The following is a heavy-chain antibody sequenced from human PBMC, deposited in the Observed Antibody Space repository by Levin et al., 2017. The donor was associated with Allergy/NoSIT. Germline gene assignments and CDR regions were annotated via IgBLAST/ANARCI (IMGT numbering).Heavy chain of an antibody. V-gene: IGHV3-30*04. CDR2: ISYDGSNK. CDR3: ARATGSGSPYYYYGMDV. J-gene: IGHJ6*02. Sequence: GESLKISCAASGFTFSSYAMHWVRQAPGKGLEWVAVISYDGSNKYYADSVKGRFTISRDNSKNTLYLQMNSLRAEDTAVYYCARATGSGSPYYYYGMDVWGQGTTVTVSS. D-gene: IGHD3-3*01. CDR1: GFTFSSYA.